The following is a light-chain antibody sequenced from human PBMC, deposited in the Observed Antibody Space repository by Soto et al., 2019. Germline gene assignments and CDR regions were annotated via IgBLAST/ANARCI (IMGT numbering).Light chain of an antibody. V-gene: IGLV1-40*01. CDR3: HSYDSSLSGWV. Sequence: QSALTQPPSVSGAPGQRVTISCTGSSSNIGAGYVVHWYQQLPGTAPKLLIYGNSNRPSGVPDLFSGSKSGTSASLAITGLQAEDEADYYCHSYDSSLSGWVFGRGTKLTVL. CDR2: GNS. J-gene: IGLJ3*02. CDR1: SSNIGAGYV.